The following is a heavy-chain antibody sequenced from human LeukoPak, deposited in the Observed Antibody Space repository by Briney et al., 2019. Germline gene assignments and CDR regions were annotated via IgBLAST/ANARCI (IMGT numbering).Heavy chain of an antibody. CDR2: ISWNSGSI. J-gene: IGHJ4*02. CDR3: TRIPYGDILTGYYFYFDH. Sequence: GRSLRLSCAVSGFTFDDHSMHWVRQAPGKGLEWDAGISWNSGSIDYAGSVKGRFTISRDNAKNSLYLQMNSLRAEDTALYYCTRIPYGDILTGYYFYFDHWGQGTPVTVSS. D-gene: IGHD3-9*01. CDR1: GFTFDDHS. V-gene: IGHV3-9*01.